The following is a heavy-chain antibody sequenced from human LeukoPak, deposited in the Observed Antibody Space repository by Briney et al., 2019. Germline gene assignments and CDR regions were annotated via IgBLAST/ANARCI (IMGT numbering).Heavy chain of an antibody. V-gene: IGHV3-9*01. CDR3: AAGYSSGWYYFDY. D-gene: IGHD6-19*01. CDR1: GFTFDDYA. Sequence: PGGSLRLSCAASGFTFDDYAMPWVRQAPGKGLEWVSGISWNSGSIGYADSVKGRFTISRDNSKNTLYLQMNSLRAEDTAVYYCAAGYSSGWYYFDYWGQGTLVTVSS. J-gene: IGHJ4*02. CDR2: ISWNSGSI.